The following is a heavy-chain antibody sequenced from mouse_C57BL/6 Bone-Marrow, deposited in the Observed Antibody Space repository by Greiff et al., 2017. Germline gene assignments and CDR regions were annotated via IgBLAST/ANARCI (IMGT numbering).Heavy chain of an antibody. CDR2: ISSGSSTI. CDR3: STTVVAYWYFDV. Sequence: EVQLQESGGGLVKPGGSLKLSCAASGFTFSDYGMHWVRQAPETGLEWVAYISSGSSTIYYADTVKGRFTISRDNAKNTLFLQMTSLRSEDTAVYYCSTTVVAYWYFDVWGTGTTVTVSS. D-gene: IGHD1-1*01. J-gene: IGHJ1*03. CDR1: GFTFSDYG. V-gene: IGHV5-17*01.